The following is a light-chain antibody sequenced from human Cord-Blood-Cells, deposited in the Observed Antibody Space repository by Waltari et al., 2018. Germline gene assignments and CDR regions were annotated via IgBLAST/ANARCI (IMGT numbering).Light chain of an antibody. CDR3: SSYTSSSTVV. V-gene: IGLV2-14*01. CDR2: DVS. Sequence: QSALTQPASVSGSPGQSITISCTGTSSDVGGYNYVSWYQQHPGDAPKLMIYDVSKRVAGVSSRFSGSRSGNAASRAISGLQGEDEADDYCSSYTSSSTVVFGGGTKLAVL. J-gene: IGLJ2*01. CDR1: SSDVGGYNY.